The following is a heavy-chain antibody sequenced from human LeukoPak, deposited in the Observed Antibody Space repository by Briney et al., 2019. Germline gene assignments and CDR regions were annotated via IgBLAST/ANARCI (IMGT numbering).Heavy chain of an antibody. V-gene: IGHV1-8*01. J-gene: IGHJ5*02. CDR1: GYTFTSYD. CDR2: MNPNSGNT. CDR3: ARCLRYSSSWYIWFDP. Sequence: ASVKVSCKASGYTFTSYDINWVRQATGQGLEWMGWMNPNSGNTGYAQKFQGRVTMTRNTSISTAYMELSSLRSGDTAVYYCARCLRYSSSWYIWFDPWGQGTLVTVSS. D-gene: IGHD6-13*01.